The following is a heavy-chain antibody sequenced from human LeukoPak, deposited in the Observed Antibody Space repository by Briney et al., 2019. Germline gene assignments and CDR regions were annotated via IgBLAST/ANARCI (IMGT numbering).Heavy chain of an antibody. CDR3: TTGQQLVRDAFDI. V-gene: IGHV3-15*01. CDR2: IKSKTDGGTT. Sequence: GGSLRLSCAASGFTFSNAWMSWVRQAPGKGLEWVGRIKSKTDGGTTDYAAPVKGRFTISRDDSKNTLYLQMNSLKAEDTAVYYCTTGQQLVRDAFDIWGQGTMVTVSS. D-gene: IGHD6-13*01. J-gene: IGHJ3*02. CDR1: GFTFSNAW.